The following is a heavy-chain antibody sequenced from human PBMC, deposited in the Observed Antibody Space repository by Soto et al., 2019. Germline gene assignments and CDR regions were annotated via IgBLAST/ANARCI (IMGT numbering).Heavy chain of an antibody. D-gene: IGHD3-3*01. CDR1: EGSMSGGGDS. J-gene: IGHJ6*02. CDR3: ASNRLDFWRGYYTGHYYYGMEV. V-gene: IGHV4-61*08. Sequence: SEPLFLTYSVAEGSMSGGGDSWSWIRQPQGKRLVWIGYIYYSGSTNYNRSLKSRATISVDTSKNQFSLKLSSVTAADTAVYYCASNRLDFWRGYYTGHYYYGMEVWGQRTTVTVS. CDR2: IYYSGST.